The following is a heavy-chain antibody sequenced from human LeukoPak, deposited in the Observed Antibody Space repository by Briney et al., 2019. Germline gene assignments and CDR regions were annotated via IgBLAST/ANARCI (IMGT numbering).Heavy chain of an antibody. V-gene: IGHV3-23*01. J-gene: IGHJ3*02. D-gene: IGHD2-21*02. Sequence: GGSLRLSCAASGFTFSSYAMSWVRQAPGKGLEWASAISGSGGSTYYADSVKGRFTISRDNSKNTLYLQMNSLRAEDTAVYYCAKDLATNFPYCGGDCFDAFDIWGQGTMVTVSS. CDR2: ISGSGGST. CDR1: GFTFSSYA. CDR3: AKDLATNFPYCGGDCFDAFDI.